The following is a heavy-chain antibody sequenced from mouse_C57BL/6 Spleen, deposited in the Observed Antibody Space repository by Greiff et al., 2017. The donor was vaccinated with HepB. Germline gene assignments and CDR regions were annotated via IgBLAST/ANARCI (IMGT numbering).Heavy chain of an antibody. V-gene: IGHV1-81*01. CDR3: ARSGLARYFDV. J-gene: IGHJ1*03. CDR1: GYTFTSYG. Sequence: VKLVESGAELARPGASVKLSCKASGYTFTSYGISWVKQRTGQGLEWIGEIYPRSGNTYYNEKFKGKATLTADKSSSTAYMELRSLTSEDSAVYFCARSGLARYFDVWGTGTTVTVSS. CDR2: IYPRSGNT. D-gene: IGHD3-2*02.